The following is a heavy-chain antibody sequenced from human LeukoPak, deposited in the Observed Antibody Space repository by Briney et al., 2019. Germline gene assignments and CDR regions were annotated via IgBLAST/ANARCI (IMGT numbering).Heavy chain of an antibody. V-gene: IGHV4-59*01. CDR1: GGSISSYY. CDR3: ARGSYSGYYYYGY. CDR2: IYYSGST. D-gene: IGHD3-22*01. J-gene: IGHJ4*01. Sequence: PSETLSLTCTVSGGSISSYYWSWIRQPPGKGLEWIGYIYYSGSTNYNPSLKSRVTISVDTSKNQFSLKLSSVTAADTAVYYCARGSYSGYYYYGYWGQGTLVTVSS.